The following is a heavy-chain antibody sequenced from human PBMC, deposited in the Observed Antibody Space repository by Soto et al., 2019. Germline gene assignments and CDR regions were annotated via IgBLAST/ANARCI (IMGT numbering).Heavy chain of an antibody. CDR1: GFTFGSYA. Sequence: EVQLLESGGGLVQPGGSLRLSCVVSGFTFGSYAMSWVRQAPEKGPEWVAILGGNGFTTYYADSVKGRFTISGDKSKSTLFLQINSLRAVDTSVYYCAKALRPSLNFFYYMDVWGRGTSVTVSS. J-gene: IGHJ6*03. CDR2: LGGNGFTT. CDR3: AKALRPSLNFFYYMDV. D-gene: IGHD2-2*01. V-gene: IGHV3-23*01.